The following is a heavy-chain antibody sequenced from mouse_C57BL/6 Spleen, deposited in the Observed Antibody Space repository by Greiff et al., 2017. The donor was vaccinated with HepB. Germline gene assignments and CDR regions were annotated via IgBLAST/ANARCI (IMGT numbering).Heavy chain of an antibody. J-gene: IGHJ4*01. V-gene: IGHV8-12*01. CDR1: GFSLSTSGMG. CDR3: ARSERQLRLQDYAMDY. Sequence: QVTLKESGPGILQSSQTLSLTCSFSGFSLSTSGMGVSWIRQPSGKGLEWLAHIYWDDDKRYNPSLKSRLTISKDTSRNQVFLKITSVDTADTATYYCARSERQLRLQDYAMDYWGQGTSVTVSS. CDR2: IYWDDDK. D-gene: IGHD3-2*02.